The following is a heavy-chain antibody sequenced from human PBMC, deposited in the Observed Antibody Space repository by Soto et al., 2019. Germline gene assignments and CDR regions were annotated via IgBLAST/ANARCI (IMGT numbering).Heavy chain of an antibody. D-gene: IGHD6-19*01. Sequence: GGSLRLSCAASGFTFSSYAMSWVRRAPGKGLEWVSAISGSGGSTYYADSVKGRFTISRDNSKNTLYLQMNSLRAEDTAVYYCAKDLSGWYYYYYGMDVWGQGTTVTVSS. CDR2: ISGSGGST. J-gene: IGHJ6*02. CDR1: GFTFSSYA. CDR3: AKDLSGWYYYYYGMDV. V-gene: IGHV3-23*01.